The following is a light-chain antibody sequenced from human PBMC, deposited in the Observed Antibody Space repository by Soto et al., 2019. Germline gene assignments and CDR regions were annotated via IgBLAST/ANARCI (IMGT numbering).Light chain of an antibody. V-gene: IGKV3-20*01. CDR2: GAS. Sequence: IVMTQSPATLSVSPGDTATLSCRASQSLGCNLAWYQQKPGQAPRLLIYGASMRATGIPDRFSGSGSGTDFTLTISRLEPEDSAVYYCQQCGSSSTFGQGTRLEIK. CDR1: QSLGCN. CDR3: QQCGSSST. J-gene: IGKJ5*01.